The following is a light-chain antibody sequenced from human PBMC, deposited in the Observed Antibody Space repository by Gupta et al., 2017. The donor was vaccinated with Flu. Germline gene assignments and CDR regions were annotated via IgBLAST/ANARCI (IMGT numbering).Light chain of an antibody. CDR1: QSVRSGY. CDR2: DAS. Sequence: EIVLTQSPGTLSLSPGERATLSCRASQSVRSGYLAWYQQKPGQAPRLLIYDASISGSGTDFTLTITRLEPEDFAVYYCQHYDNSPPITFGQGTRLEIE. CDR3: QHYDNSPPIT. V-gene: IGKV3-20*01. J-gene: IGKJ5*01.